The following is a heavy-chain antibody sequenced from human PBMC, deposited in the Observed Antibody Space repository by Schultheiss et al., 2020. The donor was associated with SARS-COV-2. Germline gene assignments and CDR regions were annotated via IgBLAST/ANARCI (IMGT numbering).Heavy chain of an antibody. Sequence: SVKVSCKASGGTFSSYAISWVRQAPGQGLEWMGGIIPIFGTANYAQKFKGRVTITADKSTSTAYMELSSLRSEDTAVYYCAAESYYDFWSGYYGYWGQGTLVTVSS. CDR1: GGTFSSYA. CDR2: IIPIFGTA. D-gene: IGHD3-3*01. CDR3: AAESYYDFWSGYYGY. J-gene: IGHJ4*02. V-gene: IGHV1-69*06.